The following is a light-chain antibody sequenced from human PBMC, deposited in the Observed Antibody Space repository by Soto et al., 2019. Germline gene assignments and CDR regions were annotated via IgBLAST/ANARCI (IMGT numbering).Light chain of an antibody. CDR3: ASYTNSPALV. V-gene: IGLV2-14*01. J-gene: IGLJ1*01. CDR1: SSDIGGHNY. CDR2: EVT. Sequence: QSALTQPASVSGSPGQSITFSCTGTSSDIGGHNYVSWYQQHPGKAPKLTIYEVTKRPSGVSNRLSGSKSGNTASLTISGLQAEDEADYYCASYTNSPALVFGTGTKVTVL.